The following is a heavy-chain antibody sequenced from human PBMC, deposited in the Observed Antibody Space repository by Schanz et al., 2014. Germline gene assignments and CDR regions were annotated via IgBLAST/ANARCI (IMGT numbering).Heavy chain of an antibody. D-gene: IGHD3-3*01. CDR2: ISGSGVST. CDR3: AKDVDFWSGYYLDY. J-gene: IGHJ4*02. Sequence: QVQLVESGGGLVKPGGSLRLSCAASGFTFSDYYMTWMRQAPGKGLEWISAISGSGVSTHYADSVKGRFTISRDNSKSTLYLQVNSLRPEDTAVYYCAKDVDFWSGYYLDYWGQGTLVTVSS. CDR1: GFTFSDYY. V-gene: IGHV3-11*04.